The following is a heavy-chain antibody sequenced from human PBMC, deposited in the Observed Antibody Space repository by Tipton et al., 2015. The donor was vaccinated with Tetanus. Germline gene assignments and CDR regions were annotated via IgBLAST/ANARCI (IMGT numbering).Heavy chain of an antibody. V-gene: IGHV4-31*03. D-gene: IGHD6-13*01. CDR2: IYDTGHT. CDR3: ARLLLRGSSWSDFDR. CDR1: GGSIRRGDSY. J-gene: IGHJ5*02. Sequence: TLSLTCTVSGGSIRRGDSYWSWIRQHPGKGLEWIGYIYDTGHTWCNPSLRSRVTISVDTSKDRFSLSLTSVSAADTAVYYCARLLLRGSSWSDFDRWGQGILVAVSS.